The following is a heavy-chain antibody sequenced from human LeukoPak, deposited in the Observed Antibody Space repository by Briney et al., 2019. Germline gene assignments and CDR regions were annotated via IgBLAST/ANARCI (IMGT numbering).Heavy chain of an antibody. CDR2: MYYSGST. D-gene: IGHD1-26*01. Sequence: SETLSLTCTVSGGSVNSYFWSWIRRPPGKGLEWIGYMYYSGSTNYNPSLKSRVTISIDTSKNQFSLQLSSVTAADTAVYYCARLDDGRGAFDYWGQGTLVTVSS. CDR3: ARLDDGRGAFDY. V-gene: IGHV4-59*02. J-gene: IGHJ4*02. CDR1: GGSVNSYF.